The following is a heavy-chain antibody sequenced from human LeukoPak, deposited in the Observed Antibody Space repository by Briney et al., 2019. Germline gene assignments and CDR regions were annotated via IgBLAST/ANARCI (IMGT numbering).Heavy chain of an antibody. J-gene: IGHJ6*03. Sequence: GASVRVSCKASGYTFTSYGISWVRQAPGQGLEWMGWISAYNGNTNYAQKLQGRVTMTTDTSTSTAYMELRNLRSDDTAVYYCARVVRGVIISHTEGYYYYYMDVWGKGTTVTISS. CDR2: ISAYNGNT. CDR1: GYTFTSYG. CDR3: ARVVRGVIISHTEGYYYYYMDV. V-gene: IGHV1-18*01. D-gene: IGHD3-10*01.